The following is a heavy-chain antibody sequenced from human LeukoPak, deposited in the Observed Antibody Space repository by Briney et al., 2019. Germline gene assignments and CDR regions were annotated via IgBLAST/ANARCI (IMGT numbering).Heavy chain of an antibody. CDR1: GYTLTELS. J-gene: IGHJ4*02. CDR2: FDPEDGET. D-gene: IGHD6-19*01. Sequence: SVKVSCKVSGYTLTELSMHWVRQAPGKGLEWMGGFDPEDGETIYAQKFQGRVTMTEDTSTDTAYMELSSLRSEDTAVYYCAASGWYRGHYFDYWGQGTLVTVSS. V-gene: IGHV1-24*01. CDR3: AASGWYRGHYFDY.